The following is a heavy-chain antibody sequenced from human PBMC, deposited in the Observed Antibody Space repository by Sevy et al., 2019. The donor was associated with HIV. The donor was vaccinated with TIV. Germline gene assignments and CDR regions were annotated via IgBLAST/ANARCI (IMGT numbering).Heavy chain of an antibody. J-gene: IGHJ4*02. CDR3: ARSGYSGYAFDY. CDR2: IYPSDSDT. Sequence: GESLKISCKGFGNNFNSYWIGWVRQMPGKGLELMGFIYPSDSDTRYSPPFQGQVTISADKSISTAYLQWSSLNASDTAIYYCARSGYSGYAFDYWGQGTLVTVSS. D-gene: IGHD5-12*01. V-gene: IGHV5-51*01. CDR1: GNNFNSYW.